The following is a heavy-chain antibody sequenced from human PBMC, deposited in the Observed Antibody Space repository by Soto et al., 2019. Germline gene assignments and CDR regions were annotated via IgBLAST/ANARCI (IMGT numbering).Heavy chain of an antibody. Sequence: ASVKVSCKASGYTFTSYGISWVRQAPGQGLEWMGWISAYNGNTNYAQKLQGRVTMTTDTSTSTAYMELRSLRSDDTAVYYCEREGYCTNGVCPNWFDPWGQGTLVTVSS. CDR3: EREGYCTNGVCPNWFDP. V-gene: IGHV1-18*01. J-gene: IGHJ5*02. CDR1: GYTFTSYG. CDR2: ISAYNGNT. D-gene: IGHD2-8*01.